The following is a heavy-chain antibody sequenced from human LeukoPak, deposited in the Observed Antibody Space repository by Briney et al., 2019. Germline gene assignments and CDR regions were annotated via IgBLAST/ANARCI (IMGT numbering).Heavy chain of an antibody. D-gene: IGHD4-17*01. V-gene: IGHV1-18*01. CDR2: ISAYNGNT. J-gene: IGHJ6*03. CDR3: ARVRDGDYAPYYYYYYYMDV. CDR1: GYTFSTYG. Sequence: ASVKVSCKASGYTFSTYGISWVRQAPGQGLEWMGWISAYNGNTNYAQKLQGRVTMTTDTSTSTAYMELRSLRSDDTAVYYCARVRDGDYAPYYYYYYYMDVWGKGTTVTVSS.